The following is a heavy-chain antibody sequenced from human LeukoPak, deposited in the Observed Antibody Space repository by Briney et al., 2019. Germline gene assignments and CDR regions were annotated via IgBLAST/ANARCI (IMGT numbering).Heavy chain of an antibody. Sequence: PSETLSLTCAVSGYSISSGYYWGWIRQPPGKGLEWIGSIYHSGSTYYNPSLKSRVTMSVDTSKNQFSLKLSSVTAADTAVYYCARDADVFPYYFDYWGQGTLVTVSS. CDR1: GYSISSGYY. D-gene: IGHD3-16*01. CDR2: IYHSGST. J-gene: IGHJ4*02. CDR3: ARDADVFPYYFDY. V-gene: IGHV4-38-2*02.